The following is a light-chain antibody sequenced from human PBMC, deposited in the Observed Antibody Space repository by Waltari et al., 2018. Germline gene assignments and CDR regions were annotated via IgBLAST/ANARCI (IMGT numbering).Light chain of an antibody. CDR2: DNN. CDR3: GAWDSSLSAYI. V-gene: IGLV1-51*01. J-gene: IGLJ1*01. CDR1: SSNIGGYY. Sequence: QSVLTQPPSVSGDPGQRVTISCTGSSSNIGGYYVYWYQQFPGTAPKLLIYDNNKRPPGVSDRFSGSKSGTSASLTITGLQPGDEADYYCGAWDSSLSAYIFGAGTRLTVL.